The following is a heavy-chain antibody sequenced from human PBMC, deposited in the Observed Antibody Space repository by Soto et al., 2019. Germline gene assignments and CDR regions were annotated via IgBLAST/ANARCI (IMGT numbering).Heavy chain of an antibody. D-gene: IGHD3-10*01. CDR3: ARLRMEYYGSGSYWFVGWFDP. CDR1: GGSISSSSYY. CDR2: IYYSGST. V-gene: IGHV4-39*01. Sequence: SETLSLTCTVSGGSISSSSYYWGWIRQPPGKGLEWIGSIYYSGSTYYNPSLKSRVTISVDTSKNQFSLKLSSVTAADTAVYYCARLRMEYYGSGSYWFVGWFDPWGQGTLVTVSS. J-gene: IGHJ5*02.